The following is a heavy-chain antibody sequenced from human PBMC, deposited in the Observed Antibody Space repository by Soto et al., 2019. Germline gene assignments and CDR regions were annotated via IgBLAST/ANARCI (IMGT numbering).Heavy chain of an antibody. V-gene: IGHV1-69*02. CDR3: ERAISSGGGFSGMDV. J-gene: IGHJ6*02. CDR2: ITPVLDMA. D-gene: IGHD3-16*01. Sequence: QVQLVQSGAEVKKPGSSVRVSCKASGGTFSSNTLSWVRQAPGQGLEWMGRITPVLDMADYEQKFQDRLTSTADKSTTTVYMELGSLRSEDTSIYYCERAISSGGGFSGMDVWGQGTTVTVSS. CDR1: GGTFSSNT.